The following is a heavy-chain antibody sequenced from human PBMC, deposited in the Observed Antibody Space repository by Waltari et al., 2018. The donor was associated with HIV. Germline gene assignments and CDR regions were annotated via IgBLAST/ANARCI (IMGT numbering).Heavy chain of an antibody. CDR3: ARGAVTTSWVSDY. J-gene: IGHJ4*02. V-gene: IGHV3-21*01. CDR2: MSSSSSYI. CDR1: GFTFSSYS. Sequence: EVQLVESGGGLVKPGGSLRLSCAASGFTFSSYSMNWVRQAPGKGLEWVSSMSSSSSYIYYADSVKGRFTISRDNAKNSLYLQMNSLRAEDTAVYYCARGAVTTSWVSDYWGQGTLVTVSS. D-gene: IGHD4-17*01.